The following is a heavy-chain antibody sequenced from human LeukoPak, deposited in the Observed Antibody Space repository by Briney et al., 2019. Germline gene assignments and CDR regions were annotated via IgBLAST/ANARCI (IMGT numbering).Heavy chain of an antibody. D-gene: IGHD2-15*01. J-gene: IGHJ4*02. CDR3: ARDEDVEGGYYFDY. CDR2: IYTSGST. Sequence: SETLSLTCTVSGGSISSYYWSWIRQPAGKGLEWIGRIYTSGSTNYNPSPKSRVTMSVDTSKNQFSLKLSSVTAADTAVYYCARDEDVEGGYYFDYWGQGTLVTVSS. CDR1: GGSISSYY. V-gene: IGHV4-4*07.